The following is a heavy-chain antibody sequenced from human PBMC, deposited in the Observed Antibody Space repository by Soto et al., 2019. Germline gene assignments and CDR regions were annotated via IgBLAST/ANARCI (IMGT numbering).Heavy chain of an antibody. CDR3: GREDGGCDRGYCGLDG. Sequence: PSETLSLTCTVSGGSISYEYYHWTWIRQSPGKGLEWIGYIHYSGSIIYNPSFKSRVTISVDTSKNQFSLQLSSVTAADTAAYFCGREDGGCDRGYCGLDGWGQGTTVTVSS. J-gene: IGHJ6*02. V-gene: IGHV4-30-4*08. CDR1: GGSISYEYYH. D-gene: IGHD2-15*01. CDR2: IHYSGSI.